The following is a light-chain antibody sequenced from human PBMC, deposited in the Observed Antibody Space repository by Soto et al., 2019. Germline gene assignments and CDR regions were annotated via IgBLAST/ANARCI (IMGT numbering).Light chain of an antibody. CDR1: QSVGKNY. J-gene: IGKJ4*01. CDR2: YAA. CDR3: RQYAYSPLT. Sequence: EVQLTQSPCTLSLSPGERATLSCRASQSVGKNYLAWCQQQPGEDPRLLVYYAATRATGGPDRFSGSGSATAFSLPIARLGPDDFSVYYCRQYAYSPLTFGGGTKVDI. V-gene: IGKV3-20*01.